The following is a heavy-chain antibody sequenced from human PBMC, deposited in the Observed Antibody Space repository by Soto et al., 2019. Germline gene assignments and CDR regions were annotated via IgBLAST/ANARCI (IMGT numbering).Heavy chain of an antibody. CDR1: GFTFSSYE. Sequence: AGGSLRLSCAASGFTFSSYEMNWVRQAPGKGLEWVSYISSSGSTIYYADSVKGRFTISRDNAKNSLYLQMNSLRAEDTADYYCARDHKGGYYYYGMDVWGHGTTVTVSS. J-gene: IGHJ6*02. CDR3: ARDHKGGYYYYGMDV. CDR2: ISSSGSTI. V-gene: IGHV3-48*03.